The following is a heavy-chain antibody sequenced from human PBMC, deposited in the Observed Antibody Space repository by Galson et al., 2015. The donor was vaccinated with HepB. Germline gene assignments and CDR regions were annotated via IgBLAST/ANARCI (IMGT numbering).Heavy chain of an antibody. D-gene: IGHD3-10*01. CDR3: ARMCYYGSGSYYNSDY. J-gene: IGHJ4*02. CDR1: GFSLSTSGMC. Sequence: PALVKPTQTLTLTCTFSGFSLSTSGMCVSWIRQPPGKALEWLARIDWDDDKYYSTSLKTRLTISKDTSKNQVVLTMTNMDPVDTATYYCARMCYYGSGSYYNSDYWGQGTLVTVSS. V-gene: IGHV2-70*11. CDR2: IDWDDDK.